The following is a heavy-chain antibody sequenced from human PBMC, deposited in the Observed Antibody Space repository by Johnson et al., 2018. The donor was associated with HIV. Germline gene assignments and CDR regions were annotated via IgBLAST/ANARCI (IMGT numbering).Heavy chain of an antibody. Sequence: QVQLVESGGGLVQPGGSLRLSCAASGFTFDDYAMHWVRQSPGKGLEWVSVIYSGGSTYYADSVKGRFTISRDNSKNTLYLQMNSLRAEDTAVYYCTTAGGRDTIFGVANDAFDIWGQGTMVTVSS. D-gene: IGHD3-3*01. CDR1: GFTFDDYA. J-gene: IGHJ3*02. CDR3: TTAGGRDTIFGVANDAFDI. CDR2: IYSGGST. V-gene: IGHV3-NL1*01.